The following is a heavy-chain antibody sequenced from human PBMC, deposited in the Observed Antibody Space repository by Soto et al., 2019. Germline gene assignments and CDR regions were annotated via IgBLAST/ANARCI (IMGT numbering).Heavy chain of an antibody. CDR2: ISYDGSNK. D-gene: IGHD3-22*01. CDR3: AKDQVYDSSGYSDYYYYGMDV. Sequence: GGSLRLSCAASGFTFSSYGMHWVRQAPGKGLEWVAVISYDGSNKYYADSVKGRFTISRDNSKNTLYLQMNRLRAEDTAVYYCAKDQVYDSSGYSDYYYYGMDVWGQGTTVTVSS. V-gene: IGHV3-30*18. CDR1: GFTFSSYG. J-gene: IGHJ6*02.